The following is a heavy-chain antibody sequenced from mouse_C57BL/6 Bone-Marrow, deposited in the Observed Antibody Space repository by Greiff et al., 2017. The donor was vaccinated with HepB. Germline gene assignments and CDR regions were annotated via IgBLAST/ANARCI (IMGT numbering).Heavy chain of an antibody. CDR2: ISSGGSYT. D-gene: IGHD1-1*01. Sequence: DVQLVESGGDLVKPGGSLKLSCAASGFTFSSYGMSWVRQTPDKRLEWVATISSGGSYTYYPDSVKGRFTISRDNARNTLYLQMSSLKSEDTAMYYCTREGIYYYGSSWYFDVWGTGTTVTVSS. J-gene: IGHJ1*03. CDR3: TREGIYYYGSSWYFDV. CDR1: GFTFSSYG. V-gene: IGHV5-6*01.